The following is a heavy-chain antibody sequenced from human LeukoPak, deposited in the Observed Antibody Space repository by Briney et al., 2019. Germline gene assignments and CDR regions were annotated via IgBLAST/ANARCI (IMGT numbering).Heavy chain of an antibody. CDR3: ARLGGPGYCSSTSCYAVDP. CDR2: IYPGDSDS. CDR1: GYKFDSYW. V-gene: IGHV5-51*01. Sequence: GESLKISCKGSGYKFDSYWIGWVRQMPGKGLEWMGIIYPGDSDSRYSPSFQGQVTISADKSISTAYLQWSSLKASDTAMYYCARLGGPGYCSSTSCYAVDPWGQGTLVTVSS. J-gene: IGHJ5*02. D-gene: IGHD2-2*01.